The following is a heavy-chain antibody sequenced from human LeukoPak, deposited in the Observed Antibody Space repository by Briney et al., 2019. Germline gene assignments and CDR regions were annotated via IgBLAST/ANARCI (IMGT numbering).Heavy chain of an antibody. D-gene: IGHD2-8*02. CDR3: ARGEFNYWALDY. Sequence: SGGSLRLSCAASGFTFDDYGMSWIRQPPGKGLEWIGEINHSGSTNYNPSLKSRVTISVDTSKNQFSLKLSSVTAADTAVYYCARGEFNYWALDYWGQGTLVTVSS. CDR2: INHSGST. J-gene: IGHJ4*02. V-gene: IGHV4-34*01. CDR1: GFTFDDYG.